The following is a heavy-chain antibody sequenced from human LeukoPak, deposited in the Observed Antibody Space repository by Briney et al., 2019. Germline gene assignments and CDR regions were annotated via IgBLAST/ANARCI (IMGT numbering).Heavy chain of an antibody. CDR1: GGSISSSSYC. V-gene: IGHV4-39*01. J-gene: IGHJ4*02. CDR2: ICYSGST. CDR3: ARAWYYYDSSGYYPFDY. Sequence: PSETLSLTCTVSGGSISSSSYCWGWIRQPPGKGLEWIGSICYSGSTFYNPSLKSRVTLSVDTSKNQFSLKLSSVTAADTAVYYCARAWYYYDSSGYYPFDYWGQGTLVTVSS. D-gene: IGHD3-22*01.